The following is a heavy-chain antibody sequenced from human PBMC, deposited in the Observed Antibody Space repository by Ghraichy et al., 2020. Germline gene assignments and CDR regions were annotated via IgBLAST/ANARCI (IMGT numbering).Heavy chain of an antibody. CDR2: ISGSGGST. Sequence: LSLTCAASGFTFSSYAMSWVRQAPGKGLEWVSAISGSGGSTYYADSVKGRFTISRDNSKNTLYLQMNSLRAEDTAVYYCAKATSYDYIWGSYRSSFDYWGQGTLVTVSS. D-gene: IGHD3-16*02. J-gene: IGHJ4*02. CDR1: GFTFSSYA. CDR3: AKATSYDYIWGSYRSSFDY. V-gene: IGHV3-23*01.